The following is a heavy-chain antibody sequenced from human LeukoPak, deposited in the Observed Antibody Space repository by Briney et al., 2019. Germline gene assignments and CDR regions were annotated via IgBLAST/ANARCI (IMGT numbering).Heavy chain of an antibody. CDR3: ARAPRSSLFDY. CDR1: GGSISSSSYY. Sequence: SETLSLTCTVSGGSISSSSYYWGWIRQPPGKGLEWIGSIYYSGSTYYNPSLKSRVTISVDTSKNQFSLKLSSVTAADTAVYYCARAPRSSLFDYWGQGTLVTVSS. V-gene: IGHV4-39*07. J-gene: IGHJ4*02. D-gene: IGHD1-26*01. CDR2: IYYSGST.